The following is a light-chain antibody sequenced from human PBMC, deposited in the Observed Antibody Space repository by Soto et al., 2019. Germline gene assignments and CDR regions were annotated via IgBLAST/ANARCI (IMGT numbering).Light chain of an antibody. J-gene: IGLJ2*01. CDR3: SSFADSPVV. V-gene: IGLV2-8*01. Sequence: QLVLTQPPSASGSLGQSVTISCTGTSSDIGTYNYVSWYQHHPGKAPKLIIYEVTQRPSGVPDRFSGSKSGNTASLTVSGLQAEDEADYYCSSFADSPVVFGGGTKVTVL. CDR2: EVT. CDR1: SSDIGTYNY.